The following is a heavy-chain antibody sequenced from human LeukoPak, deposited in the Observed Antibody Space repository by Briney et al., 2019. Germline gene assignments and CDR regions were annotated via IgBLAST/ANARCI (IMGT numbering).Heavy chain of an antibody. CDR3: AGCPIVGATHFDY. CDR2: IYTSGST. D-gene: IGHD1-26*01. J-gene: IGHJ4*02. CDR1: GGSISSGSYY. Sequence: ASETLSLTCTASGGSISSGSYYWSWIRQPAGKGLEWIGRIYTSGSTNYNPSLKRRATISVDTSKNQFSLKLSSVTAADTAVYYCAGCPIVGATHFDYWGQGTLVTVSS. V-gene: IGHV4-61*02.